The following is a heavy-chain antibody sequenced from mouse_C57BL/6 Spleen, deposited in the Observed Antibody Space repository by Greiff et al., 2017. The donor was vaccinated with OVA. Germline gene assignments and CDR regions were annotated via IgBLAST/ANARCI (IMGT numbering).Heavy chain of an antibody. CDR3: ARHYATRGPYYYAMGY. Sequence: EVKLMESGGDLVKPGGSLKLSCAASGFTFSSYGMSWVRQTPDKRLEWVATISSGGSYTYYPDSVKGRFTISRDNAKNTLYLQMSSLKSEDTAMYYGARHYATRGPYYYAMGYWGQGASVTVSS. D-gene: IGHD1-1*01. V-gene: IGHV5-6*01. J-gene: IGHJ4*01. CDR2: ISSGGSYT. CDR1: GFTFSSYG.